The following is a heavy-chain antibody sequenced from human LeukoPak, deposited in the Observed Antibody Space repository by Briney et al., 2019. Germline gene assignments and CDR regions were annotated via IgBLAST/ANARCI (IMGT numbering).Heavy chain of an antibody. CDR2: ISGSGGST. CDR3: AKVHSSGYYYPNFIDY. Sequence: GGSLRLSCAASGFTFSSYAMSWVRQAPGKGLEWVSAISGSGGSTYYADSVKGRFTISRDNSKNTLYLQMNSLRAEDTAVYYCAKVHSSGYYYPNFIDYWGQGTLVTVSS. CDR1: GFTFSSYA. J-gene: IGHJ4*02. V-gene: IGHV3-23*01. D-gene: IGHD3-22*01.